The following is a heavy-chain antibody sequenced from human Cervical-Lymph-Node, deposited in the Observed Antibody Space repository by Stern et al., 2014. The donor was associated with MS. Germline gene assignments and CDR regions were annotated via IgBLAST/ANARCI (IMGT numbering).Heavy chain of an antibody. D-gene: IGHD6-13*01. CDR1: GFSFSRYA. CDR2: IWNDGSNP. Sequence: VQLVESGGGVVQPGRSLRLSCAASGFSFSRYAMHWVRQAPGQGLEWVALIWNDGSNPYYADSVTGRFTISRDNFKNTLYLQMNSLRAEDTAVYYCASAYSSSHYYFDYWGQGTLVTVSS. V-gene: IGHV3-33*01. CDR3: ASAYSSSHYYFDY. J-gene: IGHJ4*02.